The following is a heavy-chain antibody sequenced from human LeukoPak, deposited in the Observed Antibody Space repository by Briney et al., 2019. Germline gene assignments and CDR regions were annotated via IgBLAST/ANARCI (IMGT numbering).Heavy chain of an antibody. J-gene: IGHJ4*02. Sequence: GGSLRLSCAASGFTFSSYGMHWVRQAPGKGLEWVAVIWYDGSNKYYADSVKGRFTISRDNSKNTLCLQMNSLRAEDTAVYYCARGGAAIPGYFDYWGQGTLVTVSS. V-gene: IGHV3-33*01. CDR3: ARGGAAIPGYFDY. D-gene: IGHD2-2*02. CDR1: GFTFSSYG. CDR2: IWYDGSNK.